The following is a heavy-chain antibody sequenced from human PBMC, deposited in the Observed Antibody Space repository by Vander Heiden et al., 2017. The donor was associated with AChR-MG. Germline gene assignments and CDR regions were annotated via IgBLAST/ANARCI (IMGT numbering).Heavy chain of an antibody. Sequence: EVQLVQSGAEVKKPGESLKISCKGSGYSFTSYWIGWVRQMPGKGLEWMGIIYPGDSDTRYSPSFQGQVTISADKSISTAYLQWSSLKASDTAMYYCARLIVGSSWYIRAGWFDPWGQGTLVTVSS. D-gene: IGHD6-13*01. V-gene: IGHV5-51*01. CDR2: IYPGDSDT. CDR3: ARLIVGSSWYIRAGWFDP. J-gene: IGHJ5*02. CDR1: GYSFTSYW.